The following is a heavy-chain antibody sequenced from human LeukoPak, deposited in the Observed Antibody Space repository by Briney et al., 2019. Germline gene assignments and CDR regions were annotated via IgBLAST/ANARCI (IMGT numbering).Heavy chain of an antibody. D-gene: IGHD5-18*01. CDR1: GFTVSSNY. V-gene: IGHV3-53*01. CDR3: AKVWGYSYGDNLDY. J-gene: IGHJ4*02. CDR2: IYSGGST. Sequence: GGSLRLSCAASGFTVSSNYMSWVRQAPGKGLEWVSVIYSGGSTYYADSVKGRFTISRDNSKNTLYLQMNSLRAEDTAVYYCAKVWGYSYGDNLDYWGQGTLVTVSS.